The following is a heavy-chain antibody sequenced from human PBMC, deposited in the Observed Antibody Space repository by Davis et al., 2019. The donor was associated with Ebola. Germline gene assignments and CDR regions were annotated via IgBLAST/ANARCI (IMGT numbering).Heavy chain of an antibody. CDR1: VITFSSYA. V-gene: IGHV3-23*01. J-gene: IGHJ6*02. CDR2: ISGSGGST. CDR3: VKTQFLEWSYGMDV. D-gene: IGHD3-3*01. Sequence: PGGSLRLSCADSVITFSSYAMTWVRQAPGKGLEWVSAISGSGGSTYYADSVKGRFTISRDNAKNTLYLQMRSLRAEDTAVYYCVKTQFLEWSYGMDVWGQGTTVTVSS.